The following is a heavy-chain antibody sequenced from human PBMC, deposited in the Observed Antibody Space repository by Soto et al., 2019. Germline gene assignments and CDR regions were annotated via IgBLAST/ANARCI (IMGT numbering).Heavy chain of an antibody. J-gene: IGHJ6*02. CDR1: GGSFSGYY. D-gene: IGHD3-10*01. CDR3: ARVYGSGSYRAYYYGMDV. Sequence: SETLSLTCAVYGGSFSGYYWSWIRQPPGKGLEWIGEINHSGSTNYNPSLKSRVTISVDTSKNQFSLKLSSVTAADTAVYYCARVYGSGSYRAYYYGMDVWGQGTTVTVSS. CDR2: INHSGST. V-gene: IGHV4-34*01.